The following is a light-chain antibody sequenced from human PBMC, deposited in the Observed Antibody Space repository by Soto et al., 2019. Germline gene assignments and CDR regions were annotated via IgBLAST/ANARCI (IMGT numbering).Light chain of an antibody. CDR3: QTWDTGIRV. V-gene: IGLV4-69*01. Sequence: QSVLTQSPSASASLGASVKLTCTLSSGHSNYVIAWHQQQPEKGPRYLMKLNSDGSHSKGDGIPDRFSGSSSGAERYLTLSSLQSEDEADYYCQTWDTGIRVFGGGTQLTVL. CDR2: LNSDGSH. CDR1: SGHSNYV. J-gene: IGLJ2*01.